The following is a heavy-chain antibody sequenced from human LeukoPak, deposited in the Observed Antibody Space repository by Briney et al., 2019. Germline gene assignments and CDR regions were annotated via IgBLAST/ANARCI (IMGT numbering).Heavy chain of an antibody. J-gene: IGHJ4*02. CDR3: ARELSSSSRLFDS. CDR1: GYTFSSYY. Sequence: WASVKVSCKASGYTFSSYYMHWVRQAPGQGLEWMGIINPSVGSTSHAQKFQGRVTMTRDMSTSTVYMELSSLRSEDTAVYYCARELSSSSRLFDSWGQGTLVTVSS. D-gene: IGHD6-6*01. V-gene: IGHV1-46*01. CDR2: INPSVGST.